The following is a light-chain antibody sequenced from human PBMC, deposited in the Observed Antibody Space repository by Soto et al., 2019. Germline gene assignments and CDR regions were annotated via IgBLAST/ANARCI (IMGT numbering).Light chain of an antibody. CDR3: HQRSTWPFT. Sequence: EIVLTQSPATLSLSPGERATLSCRASQSISSYFAWYQQKPDQAPRLLIYDASNRATGIPARFSGSGSGTDFTLTISSLEPEDFAVYYSHQRSTWPFTFGPGTKVDIK. CDR2: DAS. V-gene: IGKV3-11*01. J-gene: IGKJ3*01. CDR1: QSISSY.